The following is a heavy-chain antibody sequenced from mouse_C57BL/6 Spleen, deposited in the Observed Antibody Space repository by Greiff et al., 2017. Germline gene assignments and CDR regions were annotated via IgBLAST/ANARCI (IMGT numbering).Heavy chain of an antibody. V-gene: IGHV10-1*01. CDR2: IRSKSNNYAT. D-gene: IGHD1-1*01. CDR3: VRHEARDYGSSYWYFDV. Sequence: EVQLVESGGGLVQPKGSLKLSCAASGFSFNTYAMNWVRQAPGKGLEWVARIRSKSNNYATYYADSVKDRFTISRDDSESMLYLQMNNLKTEDTAMYYCVRHEARDYGSSYWYFDVWGTGTTVTVSS. J-gene: IGHJ1*03. CDR1: GFSFNTYA.